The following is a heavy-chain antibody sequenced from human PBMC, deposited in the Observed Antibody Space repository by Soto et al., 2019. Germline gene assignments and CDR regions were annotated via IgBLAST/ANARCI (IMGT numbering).Heavy chain of an antibody. D-gene: IGHD3-10*01. Sequence: QVQLQESGPGLVKPSETLSLSCTVSGGSISSYYWSWFRQSPGKRMEWIGYVHHSWASNYNPSLQIRVAISLDTSKSQFSLKVTSVTATDTAVYYCARQGFGPLHGLVDVWGQGTTVTVSS. CDR1: GGSISSYY. J-gene: IGHJ6*02. CDR3: ARQGFGPLHGLVDV. V-gene: IGHV4-59*08. CDR2: VHHSWAS.